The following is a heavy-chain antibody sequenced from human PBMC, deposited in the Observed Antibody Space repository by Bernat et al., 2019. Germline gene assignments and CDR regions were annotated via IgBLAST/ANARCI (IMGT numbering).Heavy chain of an antibody. CDR3: ARDQNYVVPAAVRDYYYYGMDV. Sequence: EVQLVESGGGLVKPGGSLRLSCAASGFTFSSYSMNWVRQAPGKGLEWVSSISSSSSYIYYADSVKGRFTISSDNAKNSLYLQMNSLKAEDTAVYYCARDQNYVVPAAVRDYYYYGMDVWGQGTTVTVSS. V-gene: IGHV3-21*01. CDR1: GFTFSSYS. CDR2: ISSSSSYI. J-gene: IGHJ6*02. D-gene: IGHD2-2*01.